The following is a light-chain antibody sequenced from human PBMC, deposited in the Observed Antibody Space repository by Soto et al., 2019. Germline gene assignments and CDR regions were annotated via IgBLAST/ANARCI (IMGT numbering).Light chain of an antibody. V-gene: IGKV3D-11*03. Sequence: VLTQSPDSLSLYPGERATLSCRASQYISTKLAWYQQTPGQPPRLLFSGSFNRATDTPDRFSGSGSGTDFPPIISGVEAEAFAMYYCQQRSSWPLTFGGGTKVHIK. CDR2: GSF. CDR3: QQRSSWPLT. J-gene: IGKJ4*01. CDR1: QYISTK.